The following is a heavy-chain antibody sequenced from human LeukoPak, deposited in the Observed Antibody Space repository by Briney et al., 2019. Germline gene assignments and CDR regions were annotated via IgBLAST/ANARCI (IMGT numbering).Heavy chain of an antibody. Sequence: GGSLRLSCVASGFYVNDNFMLWIRQPPGRGLEWISIIYASGGAFHSESVKGRFSAFRDTSKNTIFLQMNNLRAADTAMYYCVRRHDYWGQGTLVTVSS. J-gene: IGHJ4*02. CDR3: VRRHDY. CDR1: GFYVNDNF. CDR2: IYASGGA. V-gene: IGHV3-53*01.